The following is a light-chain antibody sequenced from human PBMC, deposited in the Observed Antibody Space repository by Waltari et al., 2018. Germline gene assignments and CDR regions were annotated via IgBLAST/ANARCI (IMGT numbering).Light chain of an antibody. CDR2: SNS. Sequence: QSVLTQPPSVSGTPGQRVAISCSGNSLHIGGTTVNWYQQLPGTAPKLLLYSNSERTPGVPDRFSGSKSGTSASLAISGLQSEDEAHYYCAAWDDSLNGVVFGGGTKLTVL. V-gene: IGLV1-44*01. CDR1: SLHIGGTT. CDR3: AAWDDSLNGVV. J-gene: IGLJ2*01.